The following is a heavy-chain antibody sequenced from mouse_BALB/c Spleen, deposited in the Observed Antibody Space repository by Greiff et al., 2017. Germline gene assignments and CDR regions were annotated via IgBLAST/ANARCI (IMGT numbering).Heavy chain of an antibody. CDR2: INPSNGRT. Sequence: QVQLQQPGAELVKPGASVKLSCKASGYTITSYWMHWVKQRPGQGLEWIGEINPSNGRTNYNEKFKGKATLTIDTSSSTAYMQLSSLTSEDSAVYFCARRLGPFYAMDYWGQGTSVTVSS. D-gene: IGHD4-1*01. CDR3: ARRLGPFYAMDY. V-gene: IGHV1S81*02. CDR1: GYTITSYW. J-gene: IGHJ4*01.